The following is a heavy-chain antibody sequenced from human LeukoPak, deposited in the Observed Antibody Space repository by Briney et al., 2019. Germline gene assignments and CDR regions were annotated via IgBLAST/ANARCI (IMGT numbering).Heavy chain of an antibody. V-gene: IGHV5-10-1*01. CDR2: IDPSDSYT. CDR3: ARHRPTGYSYAPGFDY. D-gene: IGHD5-18*01. Sequence: GESLKISCKGSGYSFTSYWISWVRQMPGKGLEWMGRIDPSDSYTNYSPSFQGHVTISADKSISTAYLQWSSLKASDTAMYYCARHRPTGYSYAPGFDYWGQGTLVTVSS. CDR1: GYSFTSYW. J-gene: IGHJ4*02.